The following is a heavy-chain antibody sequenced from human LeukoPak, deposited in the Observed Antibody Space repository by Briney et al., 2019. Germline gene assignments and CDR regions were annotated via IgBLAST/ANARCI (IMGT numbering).Heavy chain of an antibody. D-gene: IGHD3-10*01. J-gene: IGHJ4*01. CDR2: ISSSRSDI. Sequence: PGGSLRLSCAASGFTFSNAWMHWARQAPGKGREWVSSISSSRSDIYYADIVKGRFTISRDNAKNTVYLQMNSLRAEDTAIYYCARDLLSGSEGVKSLDLWGQGTMVTVSS. CDR3: ARDLLSGSEGVKSLDL. V-gene: IGHV3-21*01. CDR1: GFTFSNAW.